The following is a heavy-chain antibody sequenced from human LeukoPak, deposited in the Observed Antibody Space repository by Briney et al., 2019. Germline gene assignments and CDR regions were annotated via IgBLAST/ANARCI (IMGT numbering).Heavy chain of an antibody. J-gene: IGHJ4*02. D-gene: IGHD3-22*01. CDR1: GFTLSSYS. V-gene: IGHV3-48*01. CDR3: ARDLYDSDAYSSPIDY. CDR2: ISSSSSTI. Sequence: GGSLRLSCAASGFTLSSYSMNWVRQAPGKGLEWVSYISSSSSTIYYADSVKGRFTISRDNAKNSLYLQMNSLRAEDTAVYYCARDLYDSDAYSSPIDYWGQGTLVTVSS.